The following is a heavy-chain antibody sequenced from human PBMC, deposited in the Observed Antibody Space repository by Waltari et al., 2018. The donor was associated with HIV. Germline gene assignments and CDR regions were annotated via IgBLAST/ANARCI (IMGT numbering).Heavy chain of an antibody. V-gene: IGHV3-74*01. CDR2: GNGDASST. CDR1: KFNFSNYW. D-gene: IGHD3-3*01. J-gene: IGHJ4*02. Sequence: EVELVDSGGGLVQPGGSLRLSCVASKFNFSNYWIYWVRQLPGKGLVWVSRGNGDASSTDYADSVRVRFTISRDNAKNTVYLQMNSLRAEDTALYYCTRAVFWSGFFRDYFFDYWGQGTPVTVSS. CDR3: TRAVFWSGFFRDYFFDY.